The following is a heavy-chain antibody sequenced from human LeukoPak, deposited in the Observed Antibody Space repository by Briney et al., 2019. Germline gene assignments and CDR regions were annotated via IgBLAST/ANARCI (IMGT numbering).Heavy chain of an antibody. CDR2: IYYSGST. CDR1: GDSISSYY. J-gene: IGHJ4*02. Sequence: SETLSLTCTVSGDSISSYYWNCVRQPPGKGLYWLGYIYYSGSTNCNPSLKSRVTISIDTSKNQFSLKLRSVTAADTAVYYCAREVPVVRGLRWDYWGQGTLVTVSS. V-gene: IGHV4-59*01. D-gene: IGHD3-10*01. CDR3: AREVPVVRGLRWDY.